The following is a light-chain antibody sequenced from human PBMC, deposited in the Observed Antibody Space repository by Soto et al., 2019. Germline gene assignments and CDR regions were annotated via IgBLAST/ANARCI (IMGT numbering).Light chain of an antibody. CDR1: QSVGSY. Sequence: EIVLTQSPATLSLSPGERATLSCRASQSVGSYLAWYQHKPGQAPRLLIFDASNRATGIPARFSGSGSGTDFTLSISSLEPEDFAVYYCQQRSNWLTVGGGTKVEIK. CDR3: QQRSNWLT. J-gene: IGKJ4*01. CDR2: DAS. V-gene: IGKV3-11*01.